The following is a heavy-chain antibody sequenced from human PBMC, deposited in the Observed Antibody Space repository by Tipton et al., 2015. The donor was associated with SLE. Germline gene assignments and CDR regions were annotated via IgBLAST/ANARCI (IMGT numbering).Heavy chain of an antibody. D-gene: IGHD3-10*01. Sequence: TLSLTCFVSGGSISPTIHYGGWFRQSPGKGPGCSARMYFCGINYYYPSHKSRATISVDRSKDDFSLRLTSVTATDTALYYCARPGFREFDSSFDSCGQGILVTVSS. CDR1: GGSISPTIHY. V-gene: IGHV4-39*07. J-gene: IGHJ5*01. CDR2: MYFCGIN. CDR3: ARPGFREFDSSFDS.